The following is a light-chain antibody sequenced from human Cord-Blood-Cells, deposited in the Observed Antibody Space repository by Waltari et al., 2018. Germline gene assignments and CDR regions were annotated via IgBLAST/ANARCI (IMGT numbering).Light chain of an antibody. CDR3: SSYTSSSTRV. CDR2: DVS. V-gene: IGLV2-14*01. CDR1: SRDVGGYNY. Sequence: QSALTQPASVSGSPGQSITISCTVTSRDVGGYNYVSWYQQHPGKAPKLMIYDVSNRPSGVSNRFSGSKSGNTASLTISGLQAEDEADYYCSSYTSSSTRVFGGGTKLTVL. J-gene: IGLJ2*01.